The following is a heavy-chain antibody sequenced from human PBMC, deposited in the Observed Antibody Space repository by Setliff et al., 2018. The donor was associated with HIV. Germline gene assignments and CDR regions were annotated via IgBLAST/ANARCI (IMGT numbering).Heavy chain of an antibody. CDR2: INHSGNV. V-gene: IGHV4-34*01. CDR3: ARGRSLITVRRYFDS. CDR1: GGSFIDHY. D-gene: IGHD4-4*01. Sequence: SETLSLTCAVYGGSFIDHYWTWIRQPPGKGLEWIGEINHSGNVDSNPSLKSRVIISVDTSKNQFSLKLTSVTVADAAVYFCARGRSLITVRRYFDSWGQGTPVTV. J-gene: IGHJ4*02.